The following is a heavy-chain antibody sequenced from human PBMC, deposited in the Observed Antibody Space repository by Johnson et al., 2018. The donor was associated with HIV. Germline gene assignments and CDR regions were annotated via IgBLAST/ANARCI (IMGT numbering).Heavy chain of an antibody. D-gene: IGHD6-13*01. V-gene: IGHV3-53*01. CDR3: AKGGVEYSSTWFDAFDI. J-gene: IGHJ3*02. CDR1: GFTVSSSY. Sequence: VQLVESGGGLIQPGGSLRLSCAASGFTVSSSYMSWVRQAPGKGLEWVSVFHSGGSTFYADSVKGRFTISRDNSKNTLYLQMNSLRAEDTAVYYCAKGGVEYSSTWFDAFDIWGPGTMVTVSS. CDR2: FHSGGST.